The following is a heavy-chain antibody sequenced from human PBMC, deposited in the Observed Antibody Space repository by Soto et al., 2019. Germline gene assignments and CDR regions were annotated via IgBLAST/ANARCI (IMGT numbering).Heavy chain of an antibody. V-gene: IGHV1-8*01. D-gene: IGHD6-13*01. CDR3: ARGRSSRLVDY. CDR1: AYTFTRSD. CDR2: IDANVGNT. Sequence: SDKVSSKASAYTFTRSDINWVRQVTAQRPQWIGWIDANVGNTGYAQKFQGSVKMTMKTSMSKAYMELSSLRSEDTAVYYWARGRSSRLVDYWGQGTLVTVYS. J-gene: IGHJ4*02.